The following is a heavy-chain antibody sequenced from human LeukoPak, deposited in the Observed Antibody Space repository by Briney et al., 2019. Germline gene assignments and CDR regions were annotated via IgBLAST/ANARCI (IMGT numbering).Heavy chain of an antibody. V-gene: IGHV1-8*01. CDR2: MNPNSGNT. CDR1: GYTFTSYD. Sequence: ASVKVSCKASGYTFTSYDINWVRQATGQGLEWMGWMNPNSGNTGYAQKFQGRVTMTRNTSISTAYMELRSLRSDDTAVYYCARDSSSDSYYDSSGYYCDYWGQGTLVTVSS. D-gene: IGHD3-22*01. J-gene: IGHJ4*02. CDR3: ARDSSSDSYYDSSGYYCDY.